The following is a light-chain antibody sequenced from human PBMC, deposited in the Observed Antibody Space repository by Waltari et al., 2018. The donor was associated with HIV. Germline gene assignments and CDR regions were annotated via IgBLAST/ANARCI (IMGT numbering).Light chain of an antibody. J-gene: IGLJ2*01. CDR3: SSYTSSSTLV. V-gene: IGLV2-14*01. CDR1: SSDVGGYNY. CDR2: EVS. Sequence: QSALTQPPSVSGSPGQSTTIPSTGTSSDVGGYNYFPWYQQHPGKAPKLKIYEVSNRPSGVSNRFSGSKSGNTASLTISGLQAEDEADYYCSSYTSSSTLVFGGGTELTVL.